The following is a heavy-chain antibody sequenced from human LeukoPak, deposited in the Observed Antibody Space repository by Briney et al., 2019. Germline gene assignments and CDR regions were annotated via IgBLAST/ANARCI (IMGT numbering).Heavy chain of an antibody. CDR1: GGSISNYY. V-gene: IGHV4-59*12. D-gene: IGHD3-10*01. CDR3: AREGLNMVRGVIPKEAWGWFDP. J-gene: IGHJ5*02. Sequence: PSETLSLTCTVSGGSISNYYWSWIRQPPGKGLEWIGYFYYSGSTNYNPSLKSRVTISVDTSKNQFSLKLSSVTAADTAVYYCAREGLNMVRGVIPKEAWGWFDPWGQGTLVTVSS. CDR2: FYYSGST.